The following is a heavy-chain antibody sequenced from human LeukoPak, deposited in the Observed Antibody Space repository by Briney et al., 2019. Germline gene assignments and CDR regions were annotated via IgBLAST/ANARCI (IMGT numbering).Heavy chain of an antibody. CDR1: GGCFRGYY. D-gene: IGHD3-10*01. CDR3: ARTKGRVRGVMSYFDY. CDR2: INHSGST. J-gene: IGHJ4*02. V-gene: IGHV4-34*01. Sequence: SGNPSPPRAVYGGCFRGYYLGWIPPPPGEGAEWIGGINHSGSTNYNPSLKSRVTISVDTSKNQFSLKLSSVTAADTAVYYCARTKGRVRGVMSYFDYWGQGTLVTVSS.